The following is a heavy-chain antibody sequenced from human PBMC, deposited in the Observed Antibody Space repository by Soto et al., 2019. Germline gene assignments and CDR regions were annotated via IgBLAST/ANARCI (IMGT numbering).Heavy chain of an antibody. Sequence: EVQLVESGGGLVQPGGSLRLSCAASGFTVSTKYMSWVRQAPGKGLEWVSVIYSGGSTFYADSVRGRFPISRDNSKNTVKLEKNSLRAEDTVVYYCATDPWAADYWGQGTLVTVAS. CDR1: GFTVSTKY. J-gene: IGHJ4*02. V-gene: IGHV3-66*01. D-gene: IGHD3-16*01. CDR3: ATDPWAADY. CDR2: IYSGGST.